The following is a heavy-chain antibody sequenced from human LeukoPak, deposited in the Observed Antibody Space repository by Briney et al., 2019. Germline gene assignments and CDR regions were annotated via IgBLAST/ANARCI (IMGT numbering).Heavy chain of an antibody. CDR2: INPNTGGT. Sequence: AASVKVSCKASGYTFSGYYIHWVRQAPGQGLEWMGWINPNTGGTKYAQRFHDRVTLTRDTSTSTVYMDLSWLRSDDTAVYYCSRDPYCSTTSCYPFFHIWGQGTLVTVSS. CDR3: SRDPYCSTTSCYPFFHI. CDR1: GYTFSGYY. V-gene: IGHV1-2*02. J-gene: IGHJ4*02. D-gene: IGHD2-2*01.